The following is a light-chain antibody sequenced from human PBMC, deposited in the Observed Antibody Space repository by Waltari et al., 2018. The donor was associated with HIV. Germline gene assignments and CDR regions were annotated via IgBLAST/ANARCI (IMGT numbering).Light chain of an antibody. CDR3: HSRDTNSDHYV. Sequence: SSQLTQDPVVSVALGQTIKITCQGDSLRSFFANWYQQRPGQAPVLVFYEANRRPSGISDRFSASNSGNTSSLIISESQAVDEADCYCHSRDTNSDHYVFGGGTRVIV. CDR1: SLRSFF. V-gene: IGLV3-19*01. J-gene: IGLJ1*01. CDR2: EAN.